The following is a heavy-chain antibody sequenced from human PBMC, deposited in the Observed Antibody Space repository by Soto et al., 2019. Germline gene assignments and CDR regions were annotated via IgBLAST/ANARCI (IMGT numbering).Heavy chain of an antibody. V-gene: IGHV3-33*01. D-gene: IGHD2-21*02. CDR1: GFTFSSYG. CDR2: IWYDGSNK. CDR3: ARAPVVTPGGLDY. Sequence: QVQLVESGGGVVQPGRSLRLSCAASGFTFSSYGMHWVRQAPGKGLEWVAVIWYDGSNKYYADSVKGRFTISRDNSKNTLYLQMNSLRAEDTAVYYCARAPVVTPGGLDYWGQGTLVTVSS. J-gene: IGHJ4*02.